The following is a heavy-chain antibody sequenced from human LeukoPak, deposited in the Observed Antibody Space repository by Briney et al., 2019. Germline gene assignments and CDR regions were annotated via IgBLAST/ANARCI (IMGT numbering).Heavy chain of an antibody. CDR2: IYTSGST. D-gene: IGHD4-17*01. J-gene: IGHJ3*02. Sequence: PSETLSLTCTVSGGSISSSSYYWSWIRQPAGKGLEWIGRIYTSGSTNYNPSLKSRVTMSVDTSKNQLSLKLSSVTAADTAVYYCASYGDSDAFDIWGQGTMVTVSS. CDR3: ASYGDSDAFDI. V-gene: IGHV4-61*02. CDR1: GGSISSSSYY.